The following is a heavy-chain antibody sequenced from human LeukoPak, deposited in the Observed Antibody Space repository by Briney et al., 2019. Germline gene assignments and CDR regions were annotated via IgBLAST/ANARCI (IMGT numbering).Heavy chain of an antibody. CDR1: GGSLSRYY. CDR3: AREWFGELASPWFDP. V-gene: IGHV4-59*01. D-gene: IGHD3-10*01. J-gene: IGHJ5*02. Sequence: PSETLSLTCTVSGGSLSRYYWSWIRQPPGKGLEWIGYIYYSGSTNYNPSLKSRVTISVDTSKNQFSLKLSSVTAADTAVDYCAREWFGELASPWFDPWGQGTLVTVSS. CDR2: IYYSGST.